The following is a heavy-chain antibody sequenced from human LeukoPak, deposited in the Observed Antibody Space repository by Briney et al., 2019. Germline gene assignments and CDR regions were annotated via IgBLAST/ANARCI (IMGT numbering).Heavy chain of an antibody. CDR1: GSTFSSYA. D-gene: IGHD2-15*01. V-gene: IGHV3-23*01. CDR3: AKGGGSSCYSPSDY. J-gene: IGHJ4*02. Sequence: PGGSLRLSCGGSGSTFSSYAMSWVRQAPGKGLEWVSAISGSGTDTFYANSVKGRFTISRDNPKNTLYLQMNSLRAEDTAVYYCAKGGGSSCYSPSDYWGQGTLATVSS. CDR2: ISGSGTDT.